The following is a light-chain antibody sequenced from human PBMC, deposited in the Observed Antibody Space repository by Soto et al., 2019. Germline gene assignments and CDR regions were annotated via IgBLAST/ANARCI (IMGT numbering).Light chain of an antibody. CDR1: RSGLYKSNNKTH. CDR3: ELYFRAPLS. J-gene: IGKJ4*01. CDR2: WAT. Sequence: TEDPGARAVCICERATMNCKYSRSGLYKSNNKTHLAWYQQKPGQPPKLLIYWATTRESGVPDRFSVSGSGTDFTLTVSSLQAEDGAVYYCELYFRAPLSFGGGTKVDI. V-gene: IGKV4-1*01.